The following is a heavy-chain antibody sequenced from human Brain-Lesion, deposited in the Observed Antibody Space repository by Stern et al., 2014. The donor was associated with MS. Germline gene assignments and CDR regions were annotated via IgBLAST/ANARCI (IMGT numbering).Heavy chain of an antibody. D-gene: IGHD1-26*01. J-gene: IGHJ4*02. V-gene: IGHV1-24*01. Sequence: LVESGAAVKKPGASVKVSCKVSGYTLTELSMHWVRQAPRKGLEWMGGFDPEDGETIYAQKFQGRVTMTEDTSTDTAYMELSSLRSEDTAVYYCATLSPGAGGNYYRHFDYWGQGTLVTVSS. CDR3: ATLSPGAGGNYYRHFDY. CDR1: GYTLTELS. CDR2: FDPEDGET.